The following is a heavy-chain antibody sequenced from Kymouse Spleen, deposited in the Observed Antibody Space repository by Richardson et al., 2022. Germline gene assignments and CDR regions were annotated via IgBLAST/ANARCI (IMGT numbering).Heavy chain of an antibody. CDR3: AREQQLYYYYYGMDV. V-gene: IGHV3-33*01. Sequence: QVQLVESGGGVVQPGRSLRLSCAASGFTFSSYGMHWVRQAPGKGLEWVAVIWYDGSNKYYADSVKGRFTISRDNSKNTLYLQMNSLRAEDTAVYYCAREQQLYYYYYGMDVWGQGTTVTVSS. J-gene: IGHJ6*02. CDR2: IWYDGSNK. CDR1: GFTFSSYG. D-gene: IGHD6-13*01.